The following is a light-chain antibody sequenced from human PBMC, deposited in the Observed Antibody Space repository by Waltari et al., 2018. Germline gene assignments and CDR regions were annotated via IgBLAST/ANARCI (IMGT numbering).Light chain of an antibody. CDR3: QEVNSYPSIT. CDR2: AGS. Sequence: QLTQSPSFLSASVADRVTISCRASRGISSYFAWYQQKPGKAPTLLIYAGSTLHSGVPSRFSGSGSGTEFTLTISSLQPEDFATYYCQEVNSYPSITFGQGTRLE. V-gene: IGKV1-9*01. CDR1: RGISSY. J-gene: IGKJ5*01.